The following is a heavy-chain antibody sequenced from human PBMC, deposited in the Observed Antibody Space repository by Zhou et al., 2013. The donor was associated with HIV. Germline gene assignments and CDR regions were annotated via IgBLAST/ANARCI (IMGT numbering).Heavy chain of an antibody. CDR2: ISSSSSKI. CDR1: GFTFSSYG. Sequence: VQLVESGGGLVKPGGSLRLSCAASGFTFSSYGMNWVRQAPGKGLEWISFISSSSSKIFYADSVRGRFTISRDNAKNSLYLQINSLRVEDTAVYYCARGSQLPYCDGDCRLSLDYWGQGILSPSPQ. D-gene: IGHD2-21*01. J-gene: IGHJ4*02. V-gene: IGHV3-21*01. CDR3: ARGSQLPYCDGDCRLSLDY.